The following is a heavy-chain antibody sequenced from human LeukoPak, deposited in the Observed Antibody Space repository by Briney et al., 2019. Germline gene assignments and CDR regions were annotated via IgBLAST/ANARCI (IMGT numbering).Heavy chain of an antibody. V-gene: IGHV4-4*07. CDR3: ARARYSYGYYVLDY. CDR2: IYPNGAI. Sequence: SETLSLTCTVSGASISTYFWTWIRQPAGKGLEWIGRIYPNGAINYNPSLKSRVTLSLDTSKNQFSLKLSYVTAADTAVYYCARARYSYGYYVLDYWGQGTLVTVSS. D-gene: IGHD5-18*01. CDR1: GASISTYF. J-gene: IGHJ4*02.